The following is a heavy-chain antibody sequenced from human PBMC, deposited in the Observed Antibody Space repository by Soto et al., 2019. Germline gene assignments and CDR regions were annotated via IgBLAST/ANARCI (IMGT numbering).Heavy chain of an antibody. CDR3: ARVPEGNWFDP. J-gene: IGHJ5*02. CDR2: ISAYNGNT. V-gene: IGHV1-18*01. Sequence: QVQLVQSGAEVKKPGASVKVSCKASGYTFTSYGISWVRQAPGQGVEWMGWISAYNGNTNFAQNLQGKVTMTSDTSTSTGYMELRSLRSDDTAVYYCARVPEGNWFDPWGQGTLVTVSS. CDR1: GYTFTSYG.